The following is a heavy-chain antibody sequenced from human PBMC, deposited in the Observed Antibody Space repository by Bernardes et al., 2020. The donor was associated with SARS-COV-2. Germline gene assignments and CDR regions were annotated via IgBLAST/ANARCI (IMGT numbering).Heavy chain of an antibody. CDR3: ARGGASSKYFDY. V-gene: IGHV4-59*12. CDR2: IDYTGST. D-gene: IGHD3-16*01. J-gene: IGHJ4*02. Sequence: SEPLSLTCSVSGGSIGSDFWSWIRQPPGKGLEWIAFIDYTGSTHYKPSLGSRVTISVDTSKNQFSLSLSSVTAADTAVYYCARGGASSKYFDYWGRGTLVTVSS. CDR1: GGSIGSDF.